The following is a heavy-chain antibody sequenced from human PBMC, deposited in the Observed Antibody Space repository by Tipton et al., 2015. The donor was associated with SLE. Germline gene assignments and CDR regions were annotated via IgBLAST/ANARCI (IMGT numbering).Heavy chain of an antibody. J-gene: IGHJ4*02. Sequence: QSGAEVKKPGASVKVSCKASGYTFTSYDINWVRQATGQGLEWMGWMNPNSGNTGYAQKFQGRVTMTRNTSTSTAYMELSSLRSEDTAVYYCARAPSEKYGDYPFDYWGQGTLVTVSS. CDR2: MNPNSGNT. CDR3: ARAPSEKYGDYPFDY. V-gene: IGHV1-8*01. CDR1: GYTFTSYD. D-gene: IGHD4-17*01.